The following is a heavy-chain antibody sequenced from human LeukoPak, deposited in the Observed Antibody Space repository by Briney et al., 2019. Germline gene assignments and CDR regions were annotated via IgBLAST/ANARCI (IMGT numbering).Heavy chain of an antibody. J-gene: IGHJ4*02. CDR3: AKGTRLWCGELCEAVFDY. D-gene: IGHD3-10*01. V-gene: IGHV3-9*01. CDR1: GFTFDYYA. Sequence: GRSLRLSCAASGFTFDYYAMNWVRQGPSPGLECVSSISWNSGSIDYADSVKGRFPISRDNAKNSLYLEMNSLRDEDTALYYCAKGTRLWCGELCEAVFDYWGQGTLVTVSS. CDR2: ISWNSGSI.